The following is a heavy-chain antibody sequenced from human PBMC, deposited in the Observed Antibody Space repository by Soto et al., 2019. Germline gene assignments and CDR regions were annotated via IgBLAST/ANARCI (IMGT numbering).Heavy chain of an antibody. CDR1: GGSISSYY. J-gene: IGHJ4*02. V-gene: IGHV4-59*01. CDR3: ARDSSIPR. Sequence: SETLSLTCTVSGGSISSYYWSWIRQPPGKGLEWIGYIYYSGSTNYNPSLKSRVTISVDTSKNQFSLKLSSVTAADTAVYYCARDSSIPRWGQGTLVTVSS. CDR2: IYYSGST. D-gene: IGHD6-13*01.